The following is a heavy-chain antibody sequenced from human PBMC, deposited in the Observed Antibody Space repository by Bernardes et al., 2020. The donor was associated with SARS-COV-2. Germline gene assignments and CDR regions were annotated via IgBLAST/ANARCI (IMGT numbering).Heavy chain of an antibody. CDR2: ISGSGGST. CDR3: AKDFVGATSDYYYGMDV. CDR1: GFTFSSYA. J-gene: IGHJ6*02. D-gene: IGHD1-26*01. V-gene: IGHV3-23*01. Sequence: SLRLSCAASGFTFSSYAMSWVRQAPGKGLEWVSAISGSGGSTYYADSVKGRFTISRDNSKNTLYLQMNSLRAEDTAVYYCAKDFVGATSDYYYGMDVWGQGTTVTVSS.